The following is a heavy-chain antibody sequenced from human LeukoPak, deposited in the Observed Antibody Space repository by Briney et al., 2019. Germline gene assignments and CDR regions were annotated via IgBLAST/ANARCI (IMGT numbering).Heavy chain of an antibody. CDR2: IYYSGST. CDR3: ARGPSPKSRIPVAGSWLDP. J-gene: IGHJ5*02. CDR1: GCSISSGGYY. Sequence: TLSLTCTVSGCSISSGGYYWIRIRQHPGKGLESIGYIYYSGSTYYNPSLKSGVNISVHTSKNQFSLELSSVTAADRAVYYCARGPSPKSRIPVAGSWLDPWGQGTLVTVSS. V-gene: IGHV4-31*03. D-gene: IGHD6-19*01.